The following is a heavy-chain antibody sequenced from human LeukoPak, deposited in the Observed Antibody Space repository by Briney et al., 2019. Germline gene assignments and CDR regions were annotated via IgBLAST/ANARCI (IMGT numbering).Heavy chain of an antibody. CDR2: MYTSGST. Sequence: SQTLSLTCTVSGGSISSGSYYWRWFRQPAGKGLEWIGRMYTSGSTNYNPSLKSRVTISVDTSKNQFSLKLSSVTAADTAVYYCARGHCGGDCLNWFDPWGQGTLVTVSS. CDR3: ARGHCGGDCLNWFDP. V-gene: IGHV4-61*02. CDR1: GGSISSGSYY. J-gene: IGHJ5*02. D-gene: IGHD2-21*02.